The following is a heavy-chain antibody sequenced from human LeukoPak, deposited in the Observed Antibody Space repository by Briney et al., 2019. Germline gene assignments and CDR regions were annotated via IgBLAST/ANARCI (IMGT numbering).Heavy chain of an antibody. J-gene: IGHJ5*02. CDR3: TTVFPWMTPPFDP. V-gene: IGHV3-15*01. CDR2: IKSKTDGGTT. D-gene: IGHD2-2*03. CDR1: GFTFSNAW. Sequence: GGSLRLSCAASGFTFSNAWMSWVRQAPGKGLEWVGRIKSKTDGGTTDYAAPVKGRFTISRDDSKHTLYLQMNSLKTEDTAVFYCTTVFPWMTPPFDPWGQGTLVTVSS.